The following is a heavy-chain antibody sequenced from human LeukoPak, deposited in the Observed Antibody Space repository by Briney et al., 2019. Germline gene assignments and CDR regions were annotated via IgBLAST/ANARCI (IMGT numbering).Heavy chain of an antibody. J-gene: IGHJ5*02. Sequence: PSETLSLTCSVSGYSISSDYYRGWIRHPPGKGLKCIGWIYYSGSTYYNPSLRSRVTISVNTSKTQFSLKLSSVTATDTAVYYCARNKYYYGLGNYGVPNWFDPWGQGTLVTVSS. CDR3: ARNKYYYGLGNYGVPNWFDP. CDR2: IYYSGST. V-gene: IGHV4-38-2*02. CDR1: GYSISSDYY. D-gene: IGHD3-10*01.